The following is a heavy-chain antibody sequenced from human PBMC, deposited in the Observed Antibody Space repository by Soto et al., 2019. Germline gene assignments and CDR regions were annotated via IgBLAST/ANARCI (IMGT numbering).Heavy chain of an antibody. D-gene: IGHD3-22*01. V-gene: IGHV3-66*01. J-gene: IGHJ4*02. CDR3: ARVYYYDSSGLHFFNY. Sequence: GGSLRLSCAASGFTISSNYMSWVRQAPGKGLEWVSVIYSGGNTYYADSVKGRFIISRDNSKNTLYLQMNSLRAADTAIYYCARVYYYDSSGLHFFNYWGQGTLVTVSS. CDR2: IYSGGNT. CDR1: GFTISSNY.